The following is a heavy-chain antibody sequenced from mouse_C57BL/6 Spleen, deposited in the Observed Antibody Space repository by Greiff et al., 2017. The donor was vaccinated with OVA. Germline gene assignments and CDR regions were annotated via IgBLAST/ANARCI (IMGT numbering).Heavy chain of an antibody. CDR2: IRNKANGYTT. CDR1: GFTFTDYY. V-gene: IGHV7-3*01. J-gene: IGHJ1*03. Sequence: EVKLMESGGGLVQPGGSLSLSCAASGFTFTDYYMSWVRQPPGKALEWLGFIRNKANGYTTEYSASVKGRFTISRDNSQSILYLQMNALRAEDSATYYCASLSSYDWYFDVWGTGTTVTVSS. CDR3: ASLSSYDWYFDV. D-gene: IGHD1-1*01.